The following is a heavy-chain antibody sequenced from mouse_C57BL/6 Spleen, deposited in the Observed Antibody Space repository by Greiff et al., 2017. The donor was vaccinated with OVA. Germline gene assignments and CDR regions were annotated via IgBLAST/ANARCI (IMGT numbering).Heavy chain of an antibody. CDR2: IDPSDSYT. J-gene: IGHJ2*01. Sequence: QVQLQQPGAELVKPGASVKLSCKASGYTFTSYWMQWVKQRPGQGLEWIGEIDPSDSYTNYNQKFKGKATLTVDTSSSTAYMQLSILTSEDSAVYYCARRRGDSPGYGDYWGQGTTLTVSS. D-gene: IGHD3-2*02. V-gene: IGHV1-50*01. CDR1: GYTFTSYW. CDR3: ARRRGDSPGYGDY.